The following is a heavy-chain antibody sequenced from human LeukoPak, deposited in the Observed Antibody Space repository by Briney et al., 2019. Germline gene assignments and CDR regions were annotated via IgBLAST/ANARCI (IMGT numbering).Heavy chain of an antibody. CDR3: ARASGGYYWDFDY. V-gene: IGHV4-39*01. CDR2: IYYSGNT. J-gene: IGHJ4*02. D-gene: IGHD3-22*01. CDR1: GXSISTYNDF. Sequence: NPSETLSLTCTVSGXSISTYNDFWGWIRQPPGKGLEWIGSIYYSGNTYYSPSLKSRVTISADTSKNQFSLKVTSVTAADTAVYYCARASGGYYWDFDYWGQGTLVTVSS.